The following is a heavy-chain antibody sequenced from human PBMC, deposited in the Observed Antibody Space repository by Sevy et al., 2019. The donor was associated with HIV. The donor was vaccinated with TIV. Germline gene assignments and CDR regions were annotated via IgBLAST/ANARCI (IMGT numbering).Heavy chain of an antibody. Sequence: GGSLRLSCAASGFIFSDYGMHWVRQAPGKGLEWVAVIGYNGSNTIYADSVKGRFTIATDKSKNILYLQMNSLIDEDTAVYYCASDPHEIMLSGSYYLYWGQGTRVTVSS. CDR1: GFIFSDYG. D-gene: IGHD1-26*01. V-gene: IGHV3-33*01. CDR3: ASDPHEIMLSGSYYLY. J-gene: IGHJ4*02. CDR2: IGYNGSNT.